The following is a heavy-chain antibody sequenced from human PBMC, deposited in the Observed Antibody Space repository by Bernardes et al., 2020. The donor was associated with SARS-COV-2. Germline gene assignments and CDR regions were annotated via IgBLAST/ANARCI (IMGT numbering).Heavy chain of an antibody. CDR2: INHSGST. J-gene: IGHJ4*02. D-gene: IGHD2-21*02. Sequence: SDTLSLTCAVYGGSFSGHYWSWIRQPPGKGLEWIGEINHSGSTNYNPSLKSRVTISVDTSKNQFSLKLSSVTAADTAVYYCARVSYCGGDCYPVDYWGQGTLVNVSS. CDR1: GGSFSGHY. CDR3: ARVSYCGGDCYPVDY. V-gene: IGHV4-34*01.